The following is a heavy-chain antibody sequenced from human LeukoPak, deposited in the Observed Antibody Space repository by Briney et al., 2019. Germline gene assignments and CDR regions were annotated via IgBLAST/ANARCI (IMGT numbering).Heavy chain of an antibody. D-gene: IGHD3-22*01. V-gene: IGHV1-69-2*01. J-gene: IGHJ4*02. CDR2: VDPEDGET. Sequence: ASVKVSCKVSGYTFTDYYVHWVQQAPGKGLEWMGLVDPEDGETIYAEKFQGRVTITADTSTDTAYMELSSLGSEDTAVYYCATQKRDYYDSSGLDWGQGTLVTVSS. CDR3: ATQKRDYYDSSGLD. CDR1: GYTFTDYY.